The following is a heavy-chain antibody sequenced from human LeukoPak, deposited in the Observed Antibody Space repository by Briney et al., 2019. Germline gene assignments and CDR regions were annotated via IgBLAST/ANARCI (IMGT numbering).Heavy chain of an antibody. D-gene: IGHD6-19*01. CDR2: INHSGST. CDR1: GGSFSGYY. CDR3: ARGAYSSGWPSWAFDI. Sequence: SETLSLTCAVYGGSFSGYYWSWIRQPPGKGLEWIGEINHSGSTNYNPSLKSRVTISVDTSKNRFSLKLSSVTAADTAVYYCARGAYSSGWPSWAFDIWGQGTMVTVSS. J-gene: IGHJ3*02. V-gene: IGHV4-34*01.